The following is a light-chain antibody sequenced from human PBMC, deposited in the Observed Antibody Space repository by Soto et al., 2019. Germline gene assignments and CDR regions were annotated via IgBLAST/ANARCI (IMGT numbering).Light chain of an antibody. CDR1: SSDVGGYNY. CDR3: SSYTTSNTRQIV. CDR2: DVS. J-gene: IGLJ1*01. Sequence: QSALAQPASVSGSPGQSITISCTGTSSDVGGYNYVSWYQHHPGKAPKLMIFDVSNRPSGVSNRFSGSKSGNTDSLTISGLQPEDEADYYCSSYTTSNTRQIVFGTGTKVTVL. V-gene: IGLV2-14*03.